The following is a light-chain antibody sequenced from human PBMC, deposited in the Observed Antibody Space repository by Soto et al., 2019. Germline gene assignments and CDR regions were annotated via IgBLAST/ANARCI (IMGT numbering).Light chain of an antibody. Sequence: EIVLTQSPGTLSLSPGERATLSCRASPTVSSTYLAWYQQKPGQTPRLLIYDESRRPTGIPDRFSGSGSGTDFTLTISGLDPEDFAVYYCEHYGSSTGTFGQGTKVDIK. CDR2: DES. V-gene: IGKV3-20*01. CDR3: EHYGSSTGT. CDR1: PTVSSTY. J-gene: IGKJ1*01.